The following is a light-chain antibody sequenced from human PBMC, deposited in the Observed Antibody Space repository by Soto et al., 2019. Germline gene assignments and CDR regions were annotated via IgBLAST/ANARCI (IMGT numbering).Light chain of an antibody. Sequence: DIQLTQSPSFLSASVGDRVTITCRASQGISSYLAWYQQKPGKAPKLLIYAASTLQSRVPSRFSGSGSGTEFNLTISSLQPQDFATYYCQQFNSYPRTVGQGTKVEIK. V-gene: IGKV1-9*01. CDR1: QGISSY. CDR2: AAS. CDR3: QQFNSYPRT. J-gene: IGKJ1*01.